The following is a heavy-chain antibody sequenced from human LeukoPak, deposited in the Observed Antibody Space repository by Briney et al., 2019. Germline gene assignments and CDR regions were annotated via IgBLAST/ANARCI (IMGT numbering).Heavy chain of an antibody. CDR3: AHARGYSYGNFDY. J-gene: IGHJ4*02. D-gene: IGHD5-18*01. V-gene: IGHV3-23*01. CDR1: GFTFSSDA. Sequence: GGSLRLSCAVSGFTFSSDAMSWVRHAPGKGLEWVSAISGSGGRTYYADSVKGRFTISRDNSKNTLYLQMNSLGAEDTAVYYCAHARGYSYGNFDYWGQGTLVTVSS. CDR2: ISGSGGRT.